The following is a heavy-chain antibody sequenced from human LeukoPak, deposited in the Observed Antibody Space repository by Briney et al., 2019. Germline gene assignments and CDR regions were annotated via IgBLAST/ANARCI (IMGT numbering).Heavy chain of an antibody. CDR3: ARQGGYSYGYSFDY. V-gene: IGHV4-59*08. D-gene: IGHD5-18*01. J-gene: IGHJ4*02. CDR2: IYYSGST. CDR1: GGSISSYH. Sequence: PSETLSLTCTVSGGSISSYHWSWIRQPPGKGLEWIGYIYYSGSTNYNPSLKSRVTISVDTSKNQFSLKLSSVTAADTAVYYCARQGGYSYGYSFDYWGQGTLVTVSS.